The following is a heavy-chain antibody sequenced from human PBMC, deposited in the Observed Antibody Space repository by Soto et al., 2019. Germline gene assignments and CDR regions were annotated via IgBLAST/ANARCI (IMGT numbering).Heavy chain of an antibody. CDR3: ARQAGDYGPYYFDY. D-gene: IGHD4-17*01. V-gene: IGHV4-39*01. J-gene: IGHJ4*02. Sequence: SETQSLTCTVSGGSISSSGYYWGWIRQPPGKGLEWIGSIYYSGSTYYNPSLKSRVTISVDTSKNQFSLKLSSVTAADTAVYYCARQAGDYGPYYFDYWGQGTLVTVSS. CDR2: IYYSGST. CDR1: GGSISSSGYY.